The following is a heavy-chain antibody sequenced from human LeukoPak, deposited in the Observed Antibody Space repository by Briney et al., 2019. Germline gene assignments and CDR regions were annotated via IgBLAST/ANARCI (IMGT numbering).Heavy chain of an antibody. J-gene: IGHJ5*02. CDR2: FHFSGNT. D-gene: IGHD3-9*01. CDR1: GGSIRSGSWS. CDR3: ARLTTGYPNWFDL. V-gene: IGHV4-39*01. Sequence: PSETLSPTCTVSGGSIRSGSWSWGWVRQSPGEGLQWIGTFHFSGNTYYNLSLQGRLTISVDTPKNQLSLQLTSVTAADTAIYFCARLTTGYPNWFDLWGQGILVTVSS.